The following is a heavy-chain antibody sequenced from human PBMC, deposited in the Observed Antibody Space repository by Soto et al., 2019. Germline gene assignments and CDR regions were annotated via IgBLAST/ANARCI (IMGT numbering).Heavy chain of an antibody. Sequence: QVQLVEAGGGLVKPGGSLRLSCAASGFTFSDYYMSWIRQAPGKGLEWVSYISSSGSTIYYADSVKGRFTISRDNAKNSLYLQMNSLRAEDTAVYYCARDPAREYSSSSGWFDPWGQGTLVTVSS. V-gene: IGHV3-11*01. J-gene: IGHJ5*02. CDR1: GFTFSDYY. CDR3: ARDPAREYSSSSGWFDP. D-gene: IGHD6-6*01. CDR2: ISSSGSTI.